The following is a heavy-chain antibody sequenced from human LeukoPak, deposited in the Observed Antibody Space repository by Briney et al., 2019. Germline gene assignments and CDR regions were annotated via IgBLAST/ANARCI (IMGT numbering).Heavy chain of an antibody. CDR2: IYYSGST. V-gene: IGHV4-39*07. D-gene: IGHD3-10*01. CDR1: GGSISSSSYY. CDR3: ARELWFGELLIDY. J-gene: IGHJ4*02. Sequence: SETLSLTCTVSGGSISSSSYYWGWIRQPPGTGLEWIGSIYYSGSTYYNPSLKSRVTISVDTSKNQFSLKLSSVTAADTAVYYCARELWFGELLIDYWGQGTLVTVSS.